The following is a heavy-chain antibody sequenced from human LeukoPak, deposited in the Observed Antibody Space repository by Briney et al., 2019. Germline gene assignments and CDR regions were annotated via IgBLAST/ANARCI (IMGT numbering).Heavy chain of an antibody. J-gene: IGHJ6*03. Sequence: PSETLSLTCAVYGGSFSGYYWCWIRQPPGKGLEWIGEINHSGSTNYNPSLKSRVTISVDTSKNQFSLKLSSVTAADTAVYYCARENVDTAMGRYYYYYYYMDVWGKGTTVTVSS. CDR3: ARENVDTAMGRYYYYYYYMDV. D-gene: IGHD5-18*01. V-gene: IGHV4-34*01. CDR2: INHSGST. CDR1: GGSFSGYY.